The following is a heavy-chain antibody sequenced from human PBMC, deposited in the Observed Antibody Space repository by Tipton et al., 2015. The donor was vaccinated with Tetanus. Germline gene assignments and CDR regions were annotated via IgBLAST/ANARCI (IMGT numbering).Heavy chain of an antibody. CDR2: ISVRGSHA. J-gene: IGHJ4*02. Sequence: SLRLSCAASGFTFSNYAMAWVRQAPGKGLEWVSGISVRGSHAYYADSVKGRFTISRDTAKDTLHLQMNSLRVEDTAVYYCVREDIVSRIYAVFDHWGQGSLVTVSS. CDR3: VREDIVSRIYAVFDH. CDR1: GFTFSNYA. V-gene: IGHV3-23*01. D-gene: IGHD2-2*01.